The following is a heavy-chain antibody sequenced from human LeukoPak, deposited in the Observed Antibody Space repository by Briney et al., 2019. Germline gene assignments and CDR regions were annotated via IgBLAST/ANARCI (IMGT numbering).Heavy chain of an antibody. D-gene: IGHD6-13*01. Sequence: SETLSLTRTVSGGSISSYYWSWIRQPPGKGLEWIGYIYYSGSTNYNPSLKSRVTISVDTSKNQFSLKLSSVTAADTAVYYCARALYRLGSSWYIDYWGQGTLVTVSS. J-gene: IGHJ4*02. CDR2: IYYSGST. CDR1: GGSISSYY. CDR3: ARALYRLGSSWYIDY. V-gene: IGHV4-59*01.